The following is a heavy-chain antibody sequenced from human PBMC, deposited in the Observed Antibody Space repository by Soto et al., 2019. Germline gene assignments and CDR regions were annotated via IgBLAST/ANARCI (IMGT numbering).Heavy chain of an antibody. D-gene: IGHD4-17*01. CDR1: GFTFSSYD. Sequence: GGSLRLSCAASGFTFSSYDMHWVRQATGKGLEWVSAIGTAGDTYYPGSVKGRFTISRENAKNSLYLQMNSLRAEDTAVYYCARAQDYGDAVDAFDIWGQGTMVTVSS. CDR3: ARAQDYGDAVDAFDI. V-gene: IGHV3-13*01. J-gene: IGHJ3*02. CDR2: IGTAGDT.